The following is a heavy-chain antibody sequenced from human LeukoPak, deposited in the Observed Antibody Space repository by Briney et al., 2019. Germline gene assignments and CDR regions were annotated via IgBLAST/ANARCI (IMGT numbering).Heavy chain of an antibody. Sequence: ASVKVSCKASGGTFSSYAISWVRQAPGQGLEWMGWINAGNGNTKYSQEFQGRVTITRDTSASTAYMELSSLRSEDMAVYYCARGPGYPNYFDYWGQGTLVTVSS. CDR1: GGTFSSYA. V-gene: IGHV1-3*03. CDR3: ARGPGYPNYFDY. CDR2: INAGNGNT. J-gene: IGHJ4*02. D-gene: IGHD5-18*01.